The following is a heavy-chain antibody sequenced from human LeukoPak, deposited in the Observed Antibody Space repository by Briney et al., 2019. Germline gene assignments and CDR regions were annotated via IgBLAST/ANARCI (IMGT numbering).Heavy chain of an antibody. CDR1: GGSISSGSYY. CDR3: ARRYCSSTSCPEGD. CDR2: IYTSGST. J-gene: IGHJ4*02. Sequence: LSETLSLTCTVSGGSISSGSYYWSWIRQPDGKGLEWIGRIYTSGSTNYNPSLKSRVTISVDTSKNQFSLKLSSVTAADTAVYYCARRYCSSTSCPEGDWGQGTLVTVSS. D-gene: IGHD2-2*01. V-gene: IGHV4-61*02.